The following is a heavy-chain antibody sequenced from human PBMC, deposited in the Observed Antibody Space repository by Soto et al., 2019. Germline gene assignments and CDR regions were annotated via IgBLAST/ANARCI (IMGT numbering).Heavy chain of an antibody. D-gene: IGHD2-15*01. J-gene: IGHJ5*02. CDR2: ISAYNGNT. CDR3: ARDNWGVVVAAGYNWFDP. CDR1: GYTFTSYG. Sequence: QVQLVQSGAEVKKPGASVKVSCKASGYTFTSYGISWVRQAPGQGLEWMGWISAYNGNTNYAQKLQGRVTMTTDTSTSIDYMELRSLRCDDTAVYYCARDNWGVVVAAGYNWFDPWGQGTLVIVSS. V-gene: IGHV1-18*01.